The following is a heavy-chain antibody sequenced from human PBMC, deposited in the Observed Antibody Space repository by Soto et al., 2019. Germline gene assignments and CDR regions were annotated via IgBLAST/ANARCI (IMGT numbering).Heavy chain of an antibody. CDR1: GFTFTTYA. CDR3: AKKSSGNSYFYFDY. CDR2: VSGSGGST. D-gene: IGHD1-26*01. J-gene: IGHJ4*02. Sequence: GGSLRLSCAASGFTFTTYAMNWVRQAPGKGLEWVSTVSGSGGSTYHADSVKGRFTVSRDNSKNTLYLQMNSLRAEDTAVYYCAKKSSGNSYFYFDYWGQGALVTVSS. V-gene: IGHV3-23*01.